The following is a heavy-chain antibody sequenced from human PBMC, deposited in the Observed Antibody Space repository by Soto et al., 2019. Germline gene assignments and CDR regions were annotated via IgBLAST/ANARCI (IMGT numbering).Heavy chain of an antibody. CDR1: GYSFTSYW. V-gene: IGHV5-51*01. D-gene: IGHD4-4*01. CDR2: IYPGDSDT. CDR3: ARQGDYSNYRRFDP. J-gene: IGHJ5*02. Sequence: PGECLKSYWSGSGYSFTSYWIDWVGQMPGKGLEWMGIIYPGDSDTRYSPSFQGQVTISADKSISTAYLQWSSLKASDTAMYYCARQGDYSNYRRFDPWGQGTLVTVSS.